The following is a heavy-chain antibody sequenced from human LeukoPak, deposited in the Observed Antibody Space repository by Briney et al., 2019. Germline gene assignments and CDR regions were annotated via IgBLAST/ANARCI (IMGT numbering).Heavy chain of an antibody. CDR2: ISSSSSYI. J-gene: IGHJ6*03. CDR3: ARGAPKTSYYYYYMDV. CDR1: GFTFSSYS. V-gene: IGHV3-21*01. D-gene: IGHD4-11*01. Sequence: GGSLRLSCAASGFTFSSYSMNWVRQAPGKGLEWVSSISSSSSYIYYADSVKGRFTISRDNAKNSLYLQMNSLRAEDTAVYYCARGAPKTSYYYYYMDVWGKGTTVTVSS.